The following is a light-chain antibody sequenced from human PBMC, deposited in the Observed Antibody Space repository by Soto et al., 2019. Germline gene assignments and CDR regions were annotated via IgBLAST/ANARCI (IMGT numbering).Light chain of an antibody. CDR3: QQYKSFSLT. J-gene: IGKJ4*01. CDR2: KTS. Sequence: DIQMTQSPSPLSASVGDRVTITCRASQSIDSWLAWYQQKPGKAPNLLIYKTSNLESGVPSRFSGSGSGTEFSLTISSLQPDDFATYYCQQYKSFSLTFGGGTKVDI. V-gene: IGKV1-5*03. CDR1: QSIDSW.